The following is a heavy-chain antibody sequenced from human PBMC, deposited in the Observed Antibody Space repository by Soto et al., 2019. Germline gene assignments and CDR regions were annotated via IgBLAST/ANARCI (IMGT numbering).Heavy chain of an antibody. CDR3: ARLRYCSGGSCYRYNWFDP. Sequence: SETLSLTCTVSGGSISSSSYYWGWIRQPPGKGLEWIGSIYYSGSTYYNPSLKSRVTISVDTSKNQFSLKLSSVTAADTAVYYCARLRYCSGGSCYRYNWFDPWGQGTLVTVSS. V-gene: IGHV4-39*01. D-gene: IGHD2-15*01. CDR2: IYYSGST. CDR1: GGSISSSSYY. J-gene: IGHJ5*02.